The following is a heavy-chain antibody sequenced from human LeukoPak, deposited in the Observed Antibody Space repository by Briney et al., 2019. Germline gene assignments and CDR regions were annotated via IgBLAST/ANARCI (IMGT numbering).Heavy chain of an antibody. Sequence: SETLSLTCTVSGGSISSGDYYWSWIRQPPGKGLEWIGYIYYSGSTYYNPSLKSRVTISVDTSKNQFSLKLSSVTAADTAVYYCARIHYYDSSGYYYKPLYYFDYWGQGTLVTVSS. CDR3: ARIHYYDSSGYYYKPLYYFDY. CDR1: GGSISSGDYY. J-gene: IGHJ4*02. V-gene: IGHV4-30-4*01. CDR2: IYYSGST. D-gene: IGHD3-22*01.